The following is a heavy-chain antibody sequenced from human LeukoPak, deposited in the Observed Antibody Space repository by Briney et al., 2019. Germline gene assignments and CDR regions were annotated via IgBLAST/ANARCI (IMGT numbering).Heavy chain of an antibody. V-gene: IGHV1-46*01. D-gene: IGHD2-8*01. Sequence: ASVKVSCKASGYTFTSYDINWVRQAPGQGLEWMGIINPSGGSTSYAQNFQGRVTMTRDTSTSTVYMELSSLRSEDTAVYYCARERSRWSHFDYWGQGTLVTVSS. J-gene: IGHJ4*02. CDR2: INPSGGST. CDR1: GYTFTSYD. CDR3: ARERSRWSHFDY.